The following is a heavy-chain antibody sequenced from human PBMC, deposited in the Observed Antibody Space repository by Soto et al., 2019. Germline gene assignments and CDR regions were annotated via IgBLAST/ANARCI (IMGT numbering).Heavy chain of an antibody. CDR3: ARVVRPSNIYYYGSGTLGYYYGMDV. Sequence: QPGGSLRLSCAASGFTFSSYGMHWVRQAPGKGLEWVAVISYDGSNKYYADSVKGRFTISRDKSKNTLYLQMNSLRAEDTAVYYCARVVRPSNIYYYGSGTLGYYYGMDVWGQGTTVTVS. CDR1: GFTFSSYG. J-gene: IGHJ6*02. V-gene: IGHV3-30*03. CDR2: ISYDGSNK. D-gene: IGHD3-10*01.